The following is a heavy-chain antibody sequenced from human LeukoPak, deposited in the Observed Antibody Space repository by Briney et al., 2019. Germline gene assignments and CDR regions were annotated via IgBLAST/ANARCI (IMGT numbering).Heavy chain of an antibody. CDR2: IYPGVSDT. D-gene: IGHD4-17*01. CDR1: EYSFTTYW. V-gene: IGHV5-51*01. Sequence: GESLKISCKGSEYSFTTYWIAWVRQMPGKGLEWMGIIYPGVSDTRYSPSFQGQVTISADKSISTAYLQWSSLKASDTAMYYCAKNRLRGNTRNMDVWGQGTTVTVSS. CDR3: AKNRLRGNTRNMDV. J-gene: IGHJ6*02.